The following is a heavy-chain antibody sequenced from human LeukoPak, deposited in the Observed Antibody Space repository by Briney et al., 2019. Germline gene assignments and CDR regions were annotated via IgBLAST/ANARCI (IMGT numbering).Heavy chain of an antibody. Sequence: SETLSLTCAVYGGSFSGYYWSWIRQPPGKGLEWIGEINHSGSTNYNPSLKSRVTISVDTSKNQFSLKLSSVTAADTAVYYCARGYCSGGSCYSGFDPWGQGTLVTVSS. CDR3: ARGYCSGGSCYSGFDP. CDR2: INHSGST. V-gene: IGHV4-34*01. J-gene: IGHJ5*02. D-gene: IGHD2-15*01. CDR1: GGSFSGYY.